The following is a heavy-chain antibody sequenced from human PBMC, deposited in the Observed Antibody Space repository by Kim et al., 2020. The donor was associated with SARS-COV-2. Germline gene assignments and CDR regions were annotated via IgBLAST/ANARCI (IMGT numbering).Heavy chain of an antibody. V-gene: IGHV3-23*05. J-gene: IGHJ6*02. CDR2: T. CDR3: VLMMSSYGMGV. Sequence: TYYSATVEGRVTADRDNSKHTLYLQMNSLRAEETAVYYCVLMMSSYGMGVWGQGTTVTVSS. D-gene: IGHD2-8*01.